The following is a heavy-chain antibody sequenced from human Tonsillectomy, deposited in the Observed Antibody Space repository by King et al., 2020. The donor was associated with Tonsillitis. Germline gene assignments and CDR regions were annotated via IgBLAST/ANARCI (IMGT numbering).Heavy chain of an antibody. J-gene: IGHJ5*02. Sequence: QLVQSGAEVKKPGASVKVSCKASGYTFTIYDINWGRQATGQGLEWMGWLNPNSGNTGYAQKFQGRGTMTRNTSISTAYMELSSLRSEDTAVYYCARAPVLRFLEWLGDWFDPWGQGTLVTVSS. CDR1: GYTFTIYD. D-gene: IGHD3-3*01. CDR2: LNPNSGNT. V-gene: IGHV1-8*01. CDR3: ARAPVLRFLEWLGDWFDP.